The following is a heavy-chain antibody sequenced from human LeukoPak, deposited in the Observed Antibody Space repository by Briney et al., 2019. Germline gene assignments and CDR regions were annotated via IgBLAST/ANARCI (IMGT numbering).Heavy chain of an antibody. V-gene: IGHV3-23*01. Sequence: TGGSLRLSCAASGFTLSSYAMSWVRQAPGKGLEWVSVISGSGDSTYYADSVRGRFTISRDNSMNTLYLQMNSLRAEDTAVYHCTRDRGAYNLYDYWGQGTLVTVSS. D-gene: IGHD1-1*01. CDR2: ISGSGDST. CDR1: GFTLSSYA. CDR3: TRDRGAYNLYDY. J-gene: IGHJ4*02.